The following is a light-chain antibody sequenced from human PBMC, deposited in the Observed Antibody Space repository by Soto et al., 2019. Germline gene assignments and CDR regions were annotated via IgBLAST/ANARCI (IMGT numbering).Light chain of an antibody. V-gene: IGKV1-9*01. CDR2: AAS. J-gene: IGKJ3*01. CDR3: QQFDSYTLFN. Sequence: DIQLTQSPSFLSASVGDRVTITCRASQGISSYLAWYQQKPGKAPKLLIYAASTLQSGVRSRFSGSGSGTEFTLTISSLQPEDFAAYCCQQFDSYTLFNLGPGTKVDIK. CDR1: QGISSY.